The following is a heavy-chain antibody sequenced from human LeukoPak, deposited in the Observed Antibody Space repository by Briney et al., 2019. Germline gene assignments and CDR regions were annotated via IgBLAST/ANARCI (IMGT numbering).Heavy chain of an antibody. J-gene: IGHJ4*02. CDR1: GGSISSSSYY. D-gene: IGHD3-10*01. CDR3: ARRTWFGELYYFDY. V-gene: IGHV4-39*01. Sequence: KPSETLSLTCTVSGGSISSSSYYWGWIRQPPGKGLEWIGSIYYSGSTYYNPSLKSRVTISVDTSKNQFSLKLSSVTAADTAVYYCARRTWFGELYYFDYWGQGTLVTVSS. CDR2: IYYSGST.